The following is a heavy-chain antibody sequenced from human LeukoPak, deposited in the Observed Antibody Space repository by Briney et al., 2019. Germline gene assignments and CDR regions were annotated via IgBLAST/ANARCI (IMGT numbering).Heavy chain of an antibody. Sequence: ASVKVSCKASGYSFSGYYIHWVRQAPGQGLEWMGWVTPKSGGTNYAQKFQGRVTMTRDASISTAYMELSSLTSDDTAVYYCARDLYIPGMDVWGQGTTVTVSS. CDR2: VTPKSGGT. J-gene: IGHJ6*02. CDR3: ARDLYIPGMDV. CDR1: GYSFSGYY. V-gene: IGHV1-2*02. D-gene: IGHD2-2*02.